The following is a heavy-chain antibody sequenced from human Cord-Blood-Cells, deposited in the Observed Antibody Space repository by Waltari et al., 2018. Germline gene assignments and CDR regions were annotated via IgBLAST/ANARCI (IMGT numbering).Heavy chain of an antibody. Sequence: QVKLVQSGAEVKKPGASVKVSCKASGYTFTSYGISWVRQAPGHGLEWMGWISTYNGNTNYAQKLQGRVTMTTDTSTSTAYRELRSLRSDDTAVYYCARDRRDSSSWFDYWGQGTLVTVSS. D-gene: IGHD6-13*01. J-gene: IGHJ4*02. V-gene: IGHV1-18*01. CDR3: ARDRRDSSSWFDY. CDR2: ISTYNGNT. CDR1: GYTFTSYG.